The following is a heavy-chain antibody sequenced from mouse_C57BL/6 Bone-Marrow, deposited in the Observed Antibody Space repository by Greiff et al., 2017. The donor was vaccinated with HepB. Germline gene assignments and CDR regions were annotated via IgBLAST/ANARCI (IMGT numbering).Heavy chain of an antibody. CDR3: ARRGLRRNYAKDY. Sequence: EVQLQESGPGLVKPSQSLSLTCSVTGYSITSGYYWNWIRQFPGNKLEWMGYISYDGSNNYNPSLKNRISITRDTSKNQFFLKLNSVTTEDTATYYCARRGLRRNYAKDYWGQGTSVTVSS. D-gene: IGHD2-2*01. J-gene: IGHJ4*01. V-gene: IGHV3-6*01. CDR1: GYSITSGYY. CDR2: ISYDGSN.